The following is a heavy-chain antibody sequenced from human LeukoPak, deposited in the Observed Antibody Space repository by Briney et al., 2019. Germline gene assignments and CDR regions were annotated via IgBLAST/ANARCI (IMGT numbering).Heavy chain of an antibody. Sequence: SQTLSLTCTVSGGSISSGGYYWSWIRQHPGKGLEWIGYIYYSGSTYYNPSLKSRVTISVDTSKNQFSLKLSSVTAADTAVYHCARVTGSNGYYFDYWGQGTLVTVSS. D-gene: IGHD3-10*01. CDR3: ARVTGSNGYYFDY. CDR2: IYYSGST. CDR1: GGSISSGGYY. J-gene: IGHJ4*02. V-gene: IGHV4-31*03.